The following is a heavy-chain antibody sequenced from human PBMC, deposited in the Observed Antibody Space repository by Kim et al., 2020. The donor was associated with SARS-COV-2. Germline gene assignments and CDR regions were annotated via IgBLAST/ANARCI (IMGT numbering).Heavy chain of an antibody. V-gene: IGHV3-33*01. CDR3: ARDTRDYYGMDV. CDR2: IWYDGSNK. J-gene: IGHJ6*02. CDR1: GFTFSSYG. Sequence: GGSLRLSCAASGFTFSSYGMHWVRQAAGKGLEWVAVIWYDGSNKYYADSVKGRFTISRDNSKNTLYLQMNSVRAEDTAVYYCARDTRDYYGMDVWGQGTT.